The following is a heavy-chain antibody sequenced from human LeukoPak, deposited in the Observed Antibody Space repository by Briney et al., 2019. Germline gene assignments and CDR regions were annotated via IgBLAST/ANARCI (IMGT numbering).Heavy chain of an antibody. CDR3: ARGYAGAAAGTGGSYYYYYMDV. V-gene: IGHV3-7*01. CDR1: GFTFSSYW. J-gene: IGHJ6*03. D-gene: IGHD6-13*01. Sequence: PGGSLRLSCAASGFTFSSYWMSWVRQAPGKGLEWVANIKQDGSEKYYVDSVKGRFTISRDNAKNSLYLQMNSLRAEDTAVYYCARGYAGAAAGTGGSYYYYYMDVWGKGTTVTVSS. CDR2: IKQDGSEK.